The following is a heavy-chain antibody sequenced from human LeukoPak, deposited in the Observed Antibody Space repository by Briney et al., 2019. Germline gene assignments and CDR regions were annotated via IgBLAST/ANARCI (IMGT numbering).Heavy chain of an antibody. V-gene: IGHV4-59*04. CDR3: ARQRVVAANIDS. J-gene: IGHJ4*02. D-gene: IGHD1-26*01. Sequence: SETLSLTCTISGASIDSYYWSWIRQPPGKGLEWIGYIYYSGTTYYNPSLKTRVTMSVDTSKSQFSLRLSSVTAADTAFYYCARQRVVAANIDSWGQGTLVIVSS. CDR1: GASIDSYY. CDR2: IYYSGTT.